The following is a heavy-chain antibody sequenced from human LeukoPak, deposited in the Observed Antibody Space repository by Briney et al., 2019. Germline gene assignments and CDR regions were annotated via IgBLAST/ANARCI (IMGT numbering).Heavy chain of an antibody. CDR2: INPNSGGT. Sequence: ASVKVSCKASGYTFTGYYIHWVRQAPGQGLEWRGWINPNSGGTNYARKSQGRATMTRDTSISTAYMELSRLRSDDTAGYYCARDGGIAAAWNDYWGQGTLVTVSS. J-gene: IGHJ4*02. V-gene: IGHV1-2*02. CDR1: GYTFTGYY. D-gene: IGHD6-13*01. CDR3: ARDGGIAAAWNDY.